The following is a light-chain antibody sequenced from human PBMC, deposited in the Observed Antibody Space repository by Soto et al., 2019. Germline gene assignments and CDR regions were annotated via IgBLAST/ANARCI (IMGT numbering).Light chain of an antibody. Sequence: EIVLTQSPGTLSLSPGERATLSCRASQSVSSSYLAWYQQKPGQAPSLLIYGASRRATGIPDRFSGSGSGTDFTLTISRLEPEDFAVYYCQQYGNSPITFGQGTRRENK. CDR3: QQYGNSPIT. V-gene: IGKV3-20*01. J-gene: IGKJ5*01. CDR2: GAS. CDR1: QSVSSSY.